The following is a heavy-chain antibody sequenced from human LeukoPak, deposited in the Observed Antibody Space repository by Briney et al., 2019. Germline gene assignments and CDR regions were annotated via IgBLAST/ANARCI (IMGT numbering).Heavy chain of an antibody. CDR2: ISGSGGAT. V-gene: IGHV3-23*01. Sequence: GGSLRLSCAASGFTFSLFAMHWVRQAPGKGLEWVSAISGSGGATYHADADSGKGRFTISRDNSKNALYLEINNLRAEDTAVYYCAKDGYNYDSSGHFDYWGQGTLVTVSS. D-gene: IGHD3-22*01. J-gene: IGHJ4*02. CDR1: GFTFSLFA. CDR3: AKDGYNYDSSGHFDY.